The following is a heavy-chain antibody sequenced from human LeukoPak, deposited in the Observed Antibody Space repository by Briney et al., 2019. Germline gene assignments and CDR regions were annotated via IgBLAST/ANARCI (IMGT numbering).Heavy chain of an antibody. J-gene: IGHJ5*02. Sequence: ASVKVSCKASGYTFTSYGITWVRQAPGQGLEWMGWVDPKNGNRGYAPKFYGRLTMTRNASINTAYMELTTLRSEDTAVYYCTRGRGSTSFKFDPWGQGTLVTVSS. CDR3: TRGRGSTSFKFDP. CDR2: VDPKNGNR. D-gene: IGHD2/OR15-2a*01. V-gene: IGHV1-8*02. CDR1: GYTFTSYG.